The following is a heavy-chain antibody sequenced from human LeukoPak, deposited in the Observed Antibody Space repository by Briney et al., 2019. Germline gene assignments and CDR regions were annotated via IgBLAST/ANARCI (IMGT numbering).Heavy chain of an antibody. CDR2: ITSSSSYI. V-gene: IGHV3-21*01. D-gene: IGHD6-13*01. J-gene: IGHJ4*02. CDR1: GFTFSSFS. CDR3: ARSIGAAEEAY. Sequence: PGGSLRLSCAASGFTFSSFSMTWVRQAPGKGLEWVASITSSSSYIYYADSVKGRFTMSRDNAKNSLYLQMNSLRAEDTAVYYCARSIGAAEEAYWGQGALVTVSS.